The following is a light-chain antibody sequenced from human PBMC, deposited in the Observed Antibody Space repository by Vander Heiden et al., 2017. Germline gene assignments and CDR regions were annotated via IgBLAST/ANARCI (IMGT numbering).Light chain of an antibody. CDR2: AAS. CDR1: QGISNY. J-gene: IGKJ1*01. V-gene: IGKV1-27*01. CDR3: QKYNSAPWT. Sequence: DIRMTQSPSSLSASVGDRVTITCRASQGISNYLAWYQQKPGKIPRLLLYAASTLHSGVPSRFSSSGSGTDFTLTINSLQPEDVATSYCQKYNSAPWTFGQGTKVEIK.